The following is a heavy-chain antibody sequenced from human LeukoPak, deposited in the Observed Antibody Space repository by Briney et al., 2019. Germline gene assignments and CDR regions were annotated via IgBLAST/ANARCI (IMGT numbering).Heavy chain of an antibody. V-gene: IGHV4-59*01. CDR1: GGSISSYY. J-gene: IGHJ4*02. CDR2: IYYSGST. CDR3: ARLGGYYFDY. Sequence: SETLSLTCTVSGGSISSYYWSWVRQPAGKGLEWIGYIYYSGSTNYNPSLKSRVTISVDTSKNQFSLKLSSVTAADTAVYYCARLGGYYFDYWGQGTLVTVSS.